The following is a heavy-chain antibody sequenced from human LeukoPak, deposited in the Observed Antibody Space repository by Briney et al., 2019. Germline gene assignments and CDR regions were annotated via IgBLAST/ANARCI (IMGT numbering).Heavy chain of an antibody. V-gene: IGHV7-4-1*02. CDR3: ASSLTLGDYLSFDY. CDR1: GYTFTSYA. CDR2: INTNTGNP. D-gene: IGHD4-17*01. J-gene: IGHJ4*02. Sequence: ASVTVSCKASGYTFTSYAMNWVRQAPGQGLEWMGWINTNTGNPTYAQGSTGRFVFSLDTSVSTAYLQISSLKAEDTAVYYCASSLTLGDYLSFDYWGQGTLVTVSS.